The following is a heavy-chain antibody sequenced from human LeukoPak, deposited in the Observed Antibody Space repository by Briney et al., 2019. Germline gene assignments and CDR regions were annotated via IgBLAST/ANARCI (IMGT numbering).Heavy chain of an antibody. CDR1: GGSFSGYF. D-gene: IGHD1-26*01. Sequence: PSETLSLTCAVYGGSFSGYFWSWIRQPPGKGLEWIGKINHSGSTNYNPSLKSRVTISVDTSKNQFSPKLSSVTAADTAVYYCAREAAVGAAENHSNYFDYWGQGTLVTVSS. J-gene: IGHJ4*02. V-gene: IGHV4-34*01. CDR2: INHSGST. CDR3: AREAAVGAAENHSNYFDY.